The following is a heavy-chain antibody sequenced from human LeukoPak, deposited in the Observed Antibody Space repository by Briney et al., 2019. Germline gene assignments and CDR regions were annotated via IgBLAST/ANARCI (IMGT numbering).Heavy chain of an antibody. D-gene: IGHD1-14*01. V-gene: IGHV4-59*01. CDR3: ARASITYYYYYYMGV. Sequence: SQTLSLTCTVSGGSITNYYWTWIRQPPGKGLEWIGYIHYSGSTNYNPSLKSRVTISVDTSMNQFSLKLSSVTAADTAVYYCARASITYYYYYYMGVWGEGTTVTVSS. J-gene: IGHJ6*03. CDR2: IHYSGST. CDR1: GGSITNYY.